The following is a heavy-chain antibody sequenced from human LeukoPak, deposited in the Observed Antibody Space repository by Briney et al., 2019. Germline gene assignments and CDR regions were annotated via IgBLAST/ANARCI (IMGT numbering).Heavy chain of an antibody. CDR3: ARTPSSGYYYYFDY. CDR1: GGSISSYY. Sequence: PSETLSLTCTVSGGSISSYYWSWIRQPPGKGLEWIGYVYYSGSTNYKPSLKSRVTISVDTSMNQFSLKLSSVTAADTAVYYCARTPSSGYYYYFDYWGQGTLVTVSS. J-gene: IGHJ4*02. D-gene: IGHD3-22*01. V-gene: IGHV4-59*01. CDR2: VYYSGST.